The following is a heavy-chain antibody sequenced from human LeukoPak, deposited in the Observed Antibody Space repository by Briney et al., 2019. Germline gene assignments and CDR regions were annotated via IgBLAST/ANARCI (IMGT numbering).Heavy chain of an antibody. CDR1: GGSFSSYY. V-gene: IGHV4-4*07. CDR2: IYNSGTT. D-gene: IGHD1-26*01. J-gene: IGHJ2*01. Sequence: SETLSLTCTVSGGSFSSYYWTWIRQPAGKGLEWIGRIYNSGTTNYSPSLESRVTMSLDTSKNRFSLSLSSVTAADTAVYYCARDRLGATGHWRIDVWGRGALVTVSS. CDR3: ARDRLGATGHWRIDV.